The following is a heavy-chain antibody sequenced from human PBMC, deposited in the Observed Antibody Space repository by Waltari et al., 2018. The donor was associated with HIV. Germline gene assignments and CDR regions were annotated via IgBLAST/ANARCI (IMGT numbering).Heavy chain of an antibody. V-gene: IGHV1-2*02. CDR2: INPNSGGT. CDR3: ARVGGYGDYYGMDV. D-gene: IGHD4-17*01. CDR1: GYTFTGYY. J-gene: IGHJ6*02. Sequence: QVQLVQSGAEVKKPGASVKVSCKASGYTFTGYYLHWVRQAPGQGLEWMGWINPNSGGTNYAQKFQGRVTMTRDTSISTAYMELNWLRSDDTAVYYCARVGGYGDYYGMDVWGQGTTVTVSS.